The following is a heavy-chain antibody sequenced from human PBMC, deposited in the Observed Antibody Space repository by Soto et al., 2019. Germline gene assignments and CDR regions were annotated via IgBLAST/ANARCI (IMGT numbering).Heavy chain of an antibody. D-gene: IGHD1-26*01. CDR2: INHSGST. V-gene: IGHV4-34*01. Sequence: SETLSLTCAVYGGSFSGYYWSWIRQPPGKGLEWIGEINHSGSTNYNPSLKSRVTISVDTSKNQFSLNLSSVTAADTAVYYCARFLAGAGVYWGQGTLVTVSS. CDR3: ARFLAGAGVY. J-gene: IGHJ4*02. CDR1: GGSFSGYY.